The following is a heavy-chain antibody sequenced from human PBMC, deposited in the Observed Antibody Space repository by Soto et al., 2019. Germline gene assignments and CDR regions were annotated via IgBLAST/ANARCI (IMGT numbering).Heavy chain of an antibody. J-gene: IGHJ4*02. Sequence: GGSLRLSCAASGFIFRDAWISWVRQAPGKGLEWIGRVKSKSEGGTTDYAAPVKGRFTVSRDDSINTVSLQMDSLKMEDTAVYFCVAGSPFEYWGQGTLVTVSS. CDR3: VAGSPFEY. V-gene: IGHV3-15*05. CDR2: VKSKSEGGTT. D-gene: IGHD2-21*01. CDR1: GFIFRDAW.